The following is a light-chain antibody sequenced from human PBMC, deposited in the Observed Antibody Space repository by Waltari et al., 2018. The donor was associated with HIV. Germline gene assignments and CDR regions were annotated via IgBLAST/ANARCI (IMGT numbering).Light chain of an antibody. V-gene: IGKV3-20*01. CDR3: QQYGHSVFP. CDR2: GAS. J-gene: IGKJ5*01. CDR1: QSGSSSF. Sequence: ELVLPQSAGPLSLFPGGRATLCCRASQSGSSSFLPGYPQSRGQAPRLLMYGASSRASGTPDRFSGSGWRTDFTLAISRLGHEDFAVCFCQQYGHSVFPFGQGTRLEIK.